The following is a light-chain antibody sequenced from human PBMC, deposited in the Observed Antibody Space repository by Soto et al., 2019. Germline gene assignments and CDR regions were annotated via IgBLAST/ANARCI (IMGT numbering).Light chain of an antibody. CDR1: SSDVGGYNF. V-gene: IGLV2-8*01. CDR3: SSYAGSNIFV. Sequence: SALTQPPSASGSPGQSVTISCTGTSSDVGGYNFVAWYQQHPGKAPKLMISEVSKRPSGAPDRFSGSKSGNTASLTVSGLQAEDEADYYCSSYAGSNIFVFGTGTKVTVL. J-gene: IGLJ1*01. CDR2: EVS.